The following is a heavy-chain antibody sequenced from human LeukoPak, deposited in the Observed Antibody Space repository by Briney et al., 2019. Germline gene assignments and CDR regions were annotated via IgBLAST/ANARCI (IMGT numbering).Heavy chain of an antibody. CDR1: GFTVSSNY. Sequence: GGSLRLSCAASGFTVSSNYMSWVRQAPGKGLGWVSVIYSGGSTYYADSVKGRFTISRDNSKNTLYLQMNSLRAEDTAVYYCARIRGSYEEFDYWGQGTLVTVSS. J-gene: IGHJ4*02. D-gene: IGHD1-26*01. CDR2: IYSGGST. CDR3: ARIRGSYEEFDY. V-gene: IGHV3-53*01.